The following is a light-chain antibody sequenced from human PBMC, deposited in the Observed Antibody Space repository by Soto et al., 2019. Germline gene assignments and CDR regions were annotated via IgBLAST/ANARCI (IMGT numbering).Light chain of an antibody. J-gene: IGLJ1*01. CDR1: SSDVGGYNY. CDR3: SSYTSSDTPYV. Sequence: QSALTQPASVSGSPGQSITISCTGTSSDVGGYNYVSWYQQHPDKAPKLMIYGVSNRPSGVSNRFSGSKSGNTAYLTISGLQAEDEAHYYCSSYTSSDTPYVFGTGTKGTVL. CDR2: GVS. V-gene: IGLV2-14*01.